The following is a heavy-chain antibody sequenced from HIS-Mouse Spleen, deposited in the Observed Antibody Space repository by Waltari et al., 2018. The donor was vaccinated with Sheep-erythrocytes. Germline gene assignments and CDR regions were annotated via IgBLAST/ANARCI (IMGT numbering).Heavy chain of an antibody. Sequence: THTSYDINWVRQATGQGLEWMGWRNTNMGNTGEAKKCQGRVTMTRNTSISTAYMELSSLRSEDTAVYYCARGIAAAGTDWFDPWGQGTLVTVSS. V-gene: IGHV1-8*01. CDR1: THTSYD. J-gene: IGHJ5*02. CDR2: RNTNMGNT. D-gene: IGHD6-13*01. CDR3: ARGIAAAGTDWFDP.